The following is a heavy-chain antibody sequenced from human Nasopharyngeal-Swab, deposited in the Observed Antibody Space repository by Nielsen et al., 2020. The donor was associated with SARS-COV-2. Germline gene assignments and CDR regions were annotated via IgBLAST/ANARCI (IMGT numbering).Heavy chain of an antibody. Sequence: SETLSLTCTVSGGSINSGSYYWTWIRQPAGKGLEWIGRIYTSGITNYNPSLQGRVTISLDTSKNQFSLKLNSVTAADTAVYYCATHSGTYVRMDVWGKGTTVTVSS. J-gene: IGHJ6*04. D-gene: IGHD3-10*01. CDR1: GGSINSGSYY. CDR2: IYTSGIT. CDR3: ATHSGTYVRMDV. V-gene: IGHV4-61*02.